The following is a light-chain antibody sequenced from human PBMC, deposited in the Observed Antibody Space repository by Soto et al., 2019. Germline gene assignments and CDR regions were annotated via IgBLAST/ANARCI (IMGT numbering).Light chain of an antibody. V-gene: IGKV3-20*01. CDR3: QQYGGSPPYT. CDR1: QSIASSY. CDR2: GAS. Sequence: EIVLTQSPGTLSLSPGERATLSCRASQSIASSYLAWFQQKPGQAPRLLIYGASSRATGIPDRFSGSGSRTDFTLTITRLEPEDFAVYYCQQYGGSPPYTFGQGTRLEIK. J-gene: IGKJ2*01.